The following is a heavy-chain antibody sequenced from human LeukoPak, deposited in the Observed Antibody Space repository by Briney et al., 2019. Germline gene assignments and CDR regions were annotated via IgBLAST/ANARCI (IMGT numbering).Heavy chain of an antibody. CDR3: AKDSPIAAALPQNWFDP. Sequence: GGSLRLSCAASGFTFSSYAMSWVRQAPGKGLEWVSAISGSGGSTYYADSVKGRFTISRDNSKNTLYLQMNSLRAEDTAVYYCAKDSPIAAALPQNWFDPWGQGTLVTVSS. V-gene: IGHV3-23*01. CDR2: ISGSGGST. D-gene: IGHD6-13*01. CDR1: GFTFSSYA. J-gene: IGHJ5*02.